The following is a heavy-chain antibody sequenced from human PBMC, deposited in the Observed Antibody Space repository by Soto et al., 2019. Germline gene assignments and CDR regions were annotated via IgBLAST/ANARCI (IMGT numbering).Heavy chain of an antibody. CDR3: ARIHGPSGNYDIDY. J-gene: IGHJ4*02. V-gene: IGHV2-70*13. CDR1: GFSITTRAMC. Sequence: SGPTLVNPTQTLTLTCTFSGFSITTRAMCVSWIRQPPGKALEWLALIDWADDKYYSTSLKTRLTISKDTSKNQVVLTMTNVDPVDTATYYCARIHGPSGNYDIDYWGQRTLVTVSS. D-gene: IGHD3-9*01. CDR2: IDWADDK.